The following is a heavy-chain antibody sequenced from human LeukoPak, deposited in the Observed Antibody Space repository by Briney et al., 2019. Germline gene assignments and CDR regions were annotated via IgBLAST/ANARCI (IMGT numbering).Heavy chain of an antibody. CDR2: IYYSGST. CDR3: ARDKPGYSYGDYDY. D-gene: IGHD5-18*01. V-gene: IGHV4-59*01. J-gene: IGHJ4*02. CDR1: GGSISSYY. Sequence: SETLSLTCTVSGGSISSYYWSWIRQPPGKGLEWIGYIYYSGSTNYNPSLKSRVTISVDTSKNQFSLKLSSVTAADTAVYYCARDKPGYSYGDYDYWGQGTLVTVSS.